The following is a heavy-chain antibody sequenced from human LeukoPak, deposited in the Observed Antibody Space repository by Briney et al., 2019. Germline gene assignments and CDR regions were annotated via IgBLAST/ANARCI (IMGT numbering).Heavy chain of an antibody. Sequence: ASVKVSCKASGYTFTSYGISWVRQAPGQGLEWMGWMNPNSGNTGYAQKFQGRVTMTRNTSISTAYMELSSLRPEDTAVYYCARGPIRYSDWLDSPYYDMDVWGKGTTVTISS. J-gene: IGHJ6*03. V-gene: IGHV1-8*02. CDR1: GYTFTSYG. D-gene: IGHD3-9*01. CDR2: MNPNSGNT. CDR3: ARGPIRYSDWLDSPYYDMDV.